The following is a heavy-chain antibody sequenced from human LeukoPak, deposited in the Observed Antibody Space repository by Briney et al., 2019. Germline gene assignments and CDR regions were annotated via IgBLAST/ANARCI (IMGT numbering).Heavy chain of an antibody. D-gene: IGHD3-9*01. V-gene: IGHV3-23*01. CDR3: ARLYDILTGYHYYFDY. J-gene: IGHJ4*02. CDR2: FRGSGGST. Sequence: GGSLRLSCAASGFTFSSYAMSWFGQAPGKGLGWVSVFRGSGGSTYYADSVKGRFTISRDNSKNTLYLQMNSLRAEDTAVYYCARLYDILTGYHYYFDYWGQGTLVTVSS. CDR1: GFTFSSYA.